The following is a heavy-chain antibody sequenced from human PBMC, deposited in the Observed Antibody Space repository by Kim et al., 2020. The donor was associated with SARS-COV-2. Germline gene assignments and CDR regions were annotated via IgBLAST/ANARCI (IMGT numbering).Heavy chain of an antibody. Sequence: SVEGRFTISRDNAKNTLYLHMNGLRTEDTDVYYCAKVGDYDSGGFYAFFRSWGQGTRVTVSS. D-gene: IGHD4-17*01. CDR3: AKVGDYDSGGFYAFFRS. V-gene: IGHV3-74*01. J-gene: IGHJ5*02.